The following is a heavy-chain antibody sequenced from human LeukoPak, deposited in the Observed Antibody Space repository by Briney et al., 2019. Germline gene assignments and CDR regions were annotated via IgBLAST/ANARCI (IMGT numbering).Heavy chain of an antibody. CDR1: GYSITTSFY. J-gene: IGHJ4*02. Sequence: PSETLSLTCAVSGYSITTSFYWGWIRQPPGKGLEWIGIIHHSGYTYYNPSLKSRVTMSLNTSKNQFSLHLSSVTAADTALYYCARASNSRYYYFDYWGQGTLVTVSS. D-gene: IGHD3-22*01. CDR3: ARASNSRYYYFDY. V-gene: IGHV4-38-2*01. CDR2: IHHSGYT.